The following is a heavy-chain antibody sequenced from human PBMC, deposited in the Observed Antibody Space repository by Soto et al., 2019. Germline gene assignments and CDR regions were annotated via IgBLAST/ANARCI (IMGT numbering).Heavy chain of an antibody. V-gene: IGHV3-74*01. CDR3: ARGGGAYSSSWYRFDYYYYYMDV. J-gene: IGHJ6*03. D-gene: IGHD6-13*01. CDR1: GFTFSSYW. Sequence: GGSLRLSCAASGFTFSSYWMHWVRQAPGKGLVWVSRINSDGSSTSYADSVKGRFTISRDNAKNTLYLQMNSLRAEDTAVYYCARGGGAYSSSWYRFDYYYYYMDVWGKGTTVTVSS. CDR2: INSDGSST.